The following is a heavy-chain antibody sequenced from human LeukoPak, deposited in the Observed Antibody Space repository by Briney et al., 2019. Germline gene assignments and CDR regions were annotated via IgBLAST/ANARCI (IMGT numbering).Heavy chain of an antibody. CDR3: ARSYYYGSGSYPSYYYYYYMDV. CDR1: GGSISSYY. CDR2: IYYSGST. J-gene: IGHJ6*03. D-gene: IGHD3-10*01. Sequence: SETLSLTCTVSGGSISSYYWSWIRQPPGKGLEWIGYIYYSGSTNYNPSLKSRVTISVDTSKNQFSLKLTSVTAADTAVYYCARSYYYGSGSYPSYYYYYYMDVWGKGTTVTVSS. V-gene: IGHV4-59*01.